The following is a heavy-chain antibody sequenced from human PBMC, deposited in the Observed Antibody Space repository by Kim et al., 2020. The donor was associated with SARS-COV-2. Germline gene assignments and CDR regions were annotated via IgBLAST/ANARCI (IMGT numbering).Heavy chain of an antibody. CDR3: AKDLEVVPAAALQMGMDV. CDR2: ISYDGSNK. CDR1: GFTFSSYG. Sequence: GGSLRLSCAASGFTFSSYGMHWVRQAPGKGLEWVAVISYDGSNKYYADSVKGRFTISRDNSKNTLYLQMNSLRAEDTAVYYCAKDLEVVPAAALQMGMDVWGQGTTVTVSS. D-gene: IGHD2-2*01. J-gene: IGHJ6*02. V-gene: IGHV3-30*18.